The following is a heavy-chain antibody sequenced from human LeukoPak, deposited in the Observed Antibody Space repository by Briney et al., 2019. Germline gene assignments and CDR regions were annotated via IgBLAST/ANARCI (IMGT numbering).Heavy chain of an antibody. CDR3: ARVHRGYSYGRLDY. CDR2: ISSSDNTI. D-gene: IGHD5-18*01. CDR1: GFAFSDYS. J-gene: IGHJ4*02. V-gene: IGHV3-48*02. Sequence: GGSLRLSCAASGFAFSDYSMNWVPQAPGKGLEWVSYISSSDNTIHYADSVKGRFTISRDNAKNSLYLEMNSLRDEDTAVYYCARVHRGYSYGRLDYWGQGTLVTVSS.